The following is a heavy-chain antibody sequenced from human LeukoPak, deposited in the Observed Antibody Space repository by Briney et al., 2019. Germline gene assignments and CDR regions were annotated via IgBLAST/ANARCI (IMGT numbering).Heavy chain of an antibody. CDR2: ISYDGSNK. Sequence: TGGSLRLSCAASGFTFSSYAMHGVRQAPGKGLEWVAVISYDGSNKYYADSVKGRFTISRDNSKNTLYLQMNSLRAEDTAVYYCARDESIVVVVAARPYYFDYWGQGTLVTVSS. CDR3: ARDESIVVVVAARPYYFDY. V-gene: IGHV3-30-3*01. D-gene: IGHD2-15*01. CDR1: GFTFSSYA. J-gene: IGHJ4*02.